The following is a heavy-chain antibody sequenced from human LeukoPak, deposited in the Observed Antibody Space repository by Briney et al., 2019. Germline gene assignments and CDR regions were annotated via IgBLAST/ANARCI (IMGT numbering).Heavy chain of an antibody. CDR3: AKHLSNNWYFDY. J-gene: IGHJ4*02. V-gene: IGHV3-23*01. CDR2: ITGDATST. CDR1: GFTFSRNA. Sequence: PGGSLRLSCAASGFTFSRNALTWVRRAPGKGLEWVSAITGDATSTFYADSVKGRFTISRDNSKDTLYLQMNSLRAEDTAVYFCAKHLSNNWYFDYWGQGTLVTVSS. D-gene: IGHD1-1*01.